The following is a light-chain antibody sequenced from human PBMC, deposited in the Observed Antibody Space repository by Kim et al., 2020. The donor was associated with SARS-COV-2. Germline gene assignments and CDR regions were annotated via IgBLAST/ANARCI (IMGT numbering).Light chain of an antibody. CDR2: RDS. CDR3: QVWDSSTCL. V-gene: IGLV3-9*01. Sequence: SYELTQPLSVSVALGQTARITCGGNNIGSKNVHWYQQKPGQAPVLVIYRDSPERFSGSNSGNTATLTISRAQAGDDADYYCQVWDSSTCLFGGGTQLTVL. CDR1: NIGSKN. J-gene: IGLJ3*02.